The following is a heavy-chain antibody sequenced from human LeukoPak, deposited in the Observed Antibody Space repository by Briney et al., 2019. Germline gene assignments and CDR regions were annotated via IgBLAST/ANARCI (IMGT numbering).Heavy chain of an antibody. J-gene: IGHJ4*02. CDR1: GFTFSSYW. V-gene: IGHV3-7*01. Sequence: GGSLRLSCAASGFTFSSYWMSWVRQAPGKGLEWVANIKQDGSEKYYVDSVKGRFTISRDNAKNLLYLQMDSLRAEDTAVYYCARASPIGLTTVTPIDYWGQGTLVTVSS. CDR3: ARASPIGLTTVTPIDY. CDR2: IKQDGSEK. D-gene: IGHD4-17*01.